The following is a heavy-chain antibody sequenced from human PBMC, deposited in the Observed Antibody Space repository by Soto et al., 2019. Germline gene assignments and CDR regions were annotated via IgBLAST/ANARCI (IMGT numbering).Heavy chain of an antibody. D-gene: IGHD2-2*01. V-gene: IGHV3-43*01. Sequence: EVRLVESGGVVVQPGGALRVSCAASGFRFDDFSMHWVRQDRGKGLESVAFIGWDGIKTNYPDSVRGRFIVYRDNSKNSLSLQTNSVRSEDTALNYCIKERDDASWTEVDHWGTGNLVTVTS. J-gene: IGHJ4*02. CDR1: GFRFDDFS. CDR3: IKERDDASWTEVDH. CDR2: IGWDGIKT.